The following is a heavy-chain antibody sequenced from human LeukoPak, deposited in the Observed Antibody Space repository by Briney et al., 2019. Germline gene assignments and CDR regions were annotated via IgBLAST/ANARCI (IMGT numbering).Heavy chain of an antibody. D-gene: IGHD5-18*01. CDR1: GFTFSSYW. CDR3: ARHLSGVTGYTYGRGIDY. J-gene: IGHJ4*02. Sequence: PGGSLRLSCAVSGFTFSSYWMSWVRQAPGKGLERVANIKKDGSEKYYVDSVKGRFTISRDNAKTSLYLQMNSLRAEDTAVYYCARHLSGVTGYTYGRGIDYWGQGTLVTVSS. CDR2: IKKDGSEK. V-gene: IGHV3-7*01.